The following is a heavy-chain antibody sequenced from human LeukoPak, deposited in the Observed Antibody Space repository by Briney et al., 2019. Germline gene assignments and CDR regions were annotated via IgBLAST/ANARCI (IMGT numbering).Heavy chain of an antibody. J-gene: IGHJ3*02. CDR3: ARRLGDAFDI. CDR1: GGSISSSSYY. V-gene: IGHV4-39*01. Sequence: SETLSLTCTVSGGSISSSSYYWGWIRQPPGKGLEWVGSIYYSGSTYYNPSLKSRVIISVDTSKNQFSLKLSSVTAADTAVYYCARRLGDAFDIWGQGTMVTVSS. CDR2: IYYSGST. D-gene: IGHD3-16*01.